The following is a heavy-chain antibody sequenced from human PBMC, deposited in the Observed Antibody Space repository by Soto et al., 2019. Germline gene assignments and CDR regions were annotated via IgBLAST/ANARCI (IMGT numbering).Heavy chain of an antibody. Sequence: ASVKVSCKASGGTFSSYAISWVRQAPGQGLEWMGGIIPIFGTANYAQKFQGRVTITADESTSTAYMELSSLGSEDTAVYYCARVRLRRDGYNSPFDYWGQGTLVTVSS. J-gene: IGHJ4*02. D-gene: IGHD5-12*01. CDR2: IIPIFGTA. V-gene: IGHV1-69*13. CDR3: ARVRLRRDGYNSPFDY. CDR1: GGTFSSYA.